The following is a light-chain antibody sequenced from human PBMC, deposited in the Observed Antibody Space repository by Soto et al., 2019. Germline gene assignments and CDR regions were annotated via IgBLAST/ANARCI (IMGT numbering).Light chain of an antibody. CDR1: SSDVGGYNY. V-gene: IGLV2-14*01. CDR2: DVS. J-gene: IGLJ1*01. CDR3: SSYTSSSSSL. Sequence: QSALTQPASVSGSPGQSITISCTGTSSDVGGYNYVSWYQQHPGKAPKLMIYDVSNRPSGVSNRFSGSKSGNTASLTISGLQPDDEADYYSSSYTSSSSSLFDTG.